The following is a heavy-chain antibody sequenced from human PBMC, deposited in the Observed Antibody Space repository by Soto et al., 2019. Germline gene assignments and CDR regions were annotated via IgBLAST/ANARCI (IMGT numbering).Heavy chain of an antibody. Sequence: SQTLSLTCAISGDSVSSNSAAWNWIRQSPSRGLEWLGRTYYGSKWYNDYAVSVKSRITINPDTSKNQFSLQLNSVTPEDTAVYYCARDSGYSSSWYEIYYYYGMDVWGQGTTVTVSS. CDR2: TYYGSKWYN. J-gene: IGHJ6*02. CDR3: ARDSGYSSSWYEIYYYYGMDV. CDR1: GDSVSSNSAA. D-gene: IGHD6-13*01. V-gene: IGHV6-1*01.